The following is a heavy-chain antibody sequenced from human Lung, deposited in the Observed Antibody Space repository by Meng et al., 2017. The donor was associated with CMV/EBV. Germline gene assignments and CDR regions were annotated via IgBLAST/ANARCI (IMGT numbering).Heavy chain of an antibody. CDR1: GYTFTSYD. D-gene: IGHD3-10*01. V-gene: IGHV1-8*01. Sequence: ASVKVSXKASGYTFTSYDINWVRQATGQGLEWMGWMNPNSGNTAYAPKFQGRLTMTRNTSINTAYMDLSSLRSEDTAIYYCTRGRGSTHKGNWFDPWGQGNXVNGAS. J-gene: IGHJ5*02. CDR3: TRGRGSTHKGNWFDP. CDR2: MNPNSGNT.